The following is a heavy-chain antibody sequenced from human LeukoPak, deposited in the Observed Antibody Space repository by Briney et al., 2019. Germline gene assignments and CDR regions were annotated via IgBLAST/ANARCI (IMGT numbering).Heavy chain of an antibody. D-gene: IGHD4-17*01. CDR3: ARDLDYDLLFDY. CDR1: GYTFTGYY. V-gene: IGHV1-2*02. CDR2: INPNSGGT. J-gene: IGHJ4*02. Sequence: ASVKLSCKASGYTFTGYYMHWVRQAPGQGLEWMGWINPNSGGTNYAQKFQGRVTMTRDTSISTAYMELSRLRSDDTAVYYCARDLDYDLLFDYWGQGSPVTVSS.